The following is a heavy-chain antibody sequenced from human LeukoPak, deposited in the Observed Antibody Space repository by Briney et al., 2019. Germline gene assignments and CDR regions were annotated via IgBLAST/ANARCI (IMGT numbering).Heavy chain of an antibody. Sequence: SQTLSLTCTLAGGSISSYSWSWIRHPAGEGLEWIGRIYTSGSTKYNPSLTSRVTMSVDTSKNQFSLKLRSVTAADTAVYYCARAVHCSGGSCYFDYWGQGTLVTVSS. V-gene: IGHV4-4*07. D-gene: IGHD2-15*01. CDR1: GGSISSYS. CDR3: ARAVHCSGGSCYFDY. CDR2: IYTSGST. J-gene: IGHJ4*02.